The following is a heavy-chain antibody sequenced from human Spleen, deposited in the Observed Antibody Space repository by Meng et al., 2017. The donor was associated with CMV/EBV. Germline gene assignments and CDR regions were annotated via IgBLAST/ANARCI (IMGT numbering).Heavy chain of an antibody. Sequence: FTFSGYPMHWVRQATVKGLEWVAVISHDENNKYYADSVKGRFTISRDNSKNTPYLQMNGLRAEDTALYYCARDESPRYYDFWSGSIDFWGQGTLVTVSS. CDR3: ARDESPRYYDFWSGSIDF. CDR1: FTFSGYP. CDR2: ISHDENNK. J-gene: IGHJ4*02. D-gene: IGHD3-3*01. V-gene: IGHV3-30*04.